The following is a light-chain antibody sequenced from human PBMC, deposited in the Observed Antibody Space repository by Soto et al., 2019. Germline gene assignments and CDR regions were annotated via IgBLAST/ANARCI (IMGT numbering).Light chain of an antibody. CDR2: SNN. CDR3: AAWDDSLNGTRV. CDR1: SSNIGSNT. Sequence: QSVLTQPPSASGTPGQRVTISCSGSSSNIGSNTVNWYQQLPGTAPKLLIYSNNQRPSGVHDRFSGSKSGTSASLAISGLQSEDEADYYCAAWDDSLNGTRVFGTGTKVTVL. J-gene: IGLJ1*01. V-gene: IGLV1-44*01.